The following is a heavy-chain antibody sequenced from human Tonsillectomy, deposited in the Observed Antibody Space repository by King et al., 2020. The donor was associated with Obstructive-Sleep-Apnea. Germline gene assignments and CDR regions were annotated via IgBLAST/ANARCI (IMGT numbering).Heavy chain of an antibody. J-gene: IGHJ6*02. D-gene: IGHD4-17*01. CDR2: INPSGGST. Sequence: QLVQSGAEVKKPGASVKVSCKASGYTFTSYYMHWVRQAPGQGLEWMGIINPSGGSTTYAQKFQGRVTMTRDTSTRTVHMELGSLRSEDTAVYYCARDQNDYGDHYGMDVWGQGTTVTVSS. CDR1: GYTFTSYY. CDR3: ARDQNDYGDHYGMDV. V-gene: IGHV1-46*01.